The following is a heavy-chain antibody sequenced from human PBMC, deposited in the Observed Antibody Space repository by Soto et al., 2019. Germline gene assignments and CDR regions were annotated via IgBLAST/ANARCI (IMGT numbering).Heavy chain of an antibody. V-gene: IGHV4-61*01. CDR3: ARTHRITRYFRQDDY. CDR2: IYYSGST. CDR1: GGSVSSGSYY. Sequence: QVQLQESGPGLVKPSETLSLTCTVSGGSVSSGSYYWSWIRQPPGKGLEWIGYIYYSGSTNYNPSLRSRVTISVDTSKNQFSLKLSSVPAADTAVYYCARTHRITRYFRQDDYWGQGTLVTVSS. J-gene: IGHJ4*02. D-gene: IGHD3-9*01.